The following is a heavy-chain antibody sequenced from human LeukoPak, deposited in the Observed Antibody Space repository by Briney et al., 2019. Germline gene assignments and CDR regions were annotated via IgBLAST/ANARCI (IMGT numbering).Heavy chain of an antibody. J-gene: IGHJ4*02. CDR2: IIPILWMP. V-gene: IGHV1-69*04. D-gene: IGHD6-19*01. Sequence: SSVKVSCKASGCTFSSYAIRWLRQAAAQGLEWMGRIIPILWMPKYAQKFQGRVTITADKSTSTAYMELSSLRPEDTAVYYCACARGVAGKLYSLFDHWGQGTLSPSPQ. CDR3: ACARGVAGKLYSLFDH. CDR1: GCTFSSYA.